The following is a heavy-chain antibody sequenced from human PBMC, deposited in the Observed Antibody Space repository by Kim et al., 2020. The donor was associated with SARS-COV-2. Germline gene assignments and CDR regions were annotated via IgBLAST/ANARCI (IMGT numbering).Heavy chain of an antibody. CDR3: ARDSFLLGVATTDEFDY. V-gene: IGHV1-18*04. CDR1: GYTFTSYG. Sequence: ASVKVSCKASGYTFTSYGISWVRQAPGQGLEWMGWISAYNGNTNYAQKLQGRVTMTTDTSTSTAYMELRSLRSDDTAVYYCARDSFLLGVATTDEFDYWGQGTLVTVSS. J-gene: IGHJ4*02. CDR2: ISAYNGNT. D-gene: IGHD5-12*01.